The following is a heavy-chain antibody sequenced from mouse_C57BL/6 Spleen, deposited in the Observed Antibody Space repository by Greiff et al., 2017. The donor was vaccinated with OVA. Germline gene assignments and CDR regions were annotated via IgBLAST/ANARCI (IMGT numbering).Heavy chain of an antibody. CDR1: GFTFSDYY. CDR3: ARDHSGRYFDV. CDR2: INYDGSST. V-gene: IGHV5-16*01. D-gene: IGHD1-3*01. Sequence: EVMLVGSEGGLVQPGSSMKLSCTASGFTFSDYYMAWVRQVPDKGLEWVATINYDGSSTYYMDSLKSRFIISRDNAKNILYLQSSILKSEDTATYYCARDHSGRYFDVWGTGTTVTVSS. J-gene: IGHJ1*03.